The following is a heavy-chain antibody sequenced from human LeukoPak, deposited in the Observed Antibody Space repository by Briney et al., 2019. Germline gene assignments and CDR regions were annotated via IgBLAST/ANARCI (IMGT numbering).Heavy chain of an antibody. J-gene: IGHJ4*02. CDR1: GFTFSTYA. CDR2: ITGGGDDT. Sequence: GGSLRLSCTASGFTFSTYAMSWVRQAPGKGLEWFSAITGGGDDTYYADSVKGRFTISRDNSKNTLYLQMNSLRVEDTAVYYCAKGSGSSRPYYFDYWGQGALVTVSS. CDR3: AKGSGSSRPYYFDY. V-gene: IGHV3-23*01. D-gene: IGHD6-6*01.